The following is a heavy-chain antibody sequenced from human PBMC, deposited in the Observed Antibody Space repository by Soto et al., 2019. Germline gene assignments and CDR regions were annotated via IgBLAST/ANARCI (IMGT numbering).Heavy chain of an antibody. V-gene: IGHV3-43*01. Sequence: EVQLVESGGVVVQPGGSLRLSCAASGFTFDDYTMHWVRQAPGKGLEWVSLISWDGGSTYYADSVKGRFTISRDNSKNSLYLQMNSLRTEDTALYYCAKPRMATNAFDIWGQGTIVTVSS. J-gene: IGHJ3*02. D-gene: IGHD5-12*01. CDR1: GFTFDDYT. CDR2: ISWDGGST. CDR3: AKPRMATNAFDI.